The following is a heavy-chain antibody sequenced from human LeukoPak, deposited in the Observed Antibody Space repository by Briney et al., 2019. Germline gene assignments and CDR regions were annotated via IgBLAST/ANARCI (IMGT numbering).Heavy chain of an antibody. D-gene: IGHD5-24*01. CDR2: IYYSGST. V-gene: IGHV4-59*08. J-gene: IGHJ4*02. CDR1: GGSISSNY. Sequence: SETLSLTCTVSGGSISSNYWSWIRQPPGKGLEWIGYIYYSGSTYYNPSLKSRVTISVDTSKNQFSLKLSSVTAADTAVYYCARGRVEMATIIEDYWGQGTLVTVSS. CDR3: ARGRVEMATIIEDY.